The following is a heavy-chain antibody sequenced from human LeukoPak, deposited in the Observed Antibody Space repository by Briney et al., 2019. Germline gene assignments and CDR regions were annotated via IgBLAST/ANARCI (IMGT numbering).Heavy chain of an antibody. CDR1: GFVFSSNS. CDR2: ISSSSSTI. Sequence: GGSLRLFCAASGFVFSSNSMIWVRQAPGKGLEWVSYISSSSSTIYYADSVKGRFTISRDNARNSLYLQMNSLRAEDTAVYCCATSEYSNIDYWGQGTLVTVSS. D-gene: IGHD4-11*01. J-gene: IGHJ4*02. V-gene: IGHV3-48*04. CDR3: ATSEYSNIDY.